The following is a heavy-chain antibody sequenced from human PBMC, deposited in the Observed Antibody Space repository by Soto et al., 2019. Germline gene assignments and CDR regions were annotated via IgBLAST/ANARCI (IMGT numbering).Heavy chain of an antibody. Sequence: GGSLRLSCAASGFTFSSYSMNWVRQAPGKGLEWVSSISSSSSYIYYADSVKGRFTISRDNAKNSLYLQMNSLRAEDTAVYYCARDLSIAANYGMDVWGQGTTVTVSS. CDR3: ARDLSIAANYGMDV. CDR1: GFTFSSYS. V-gene: IGHV3-21*01. J-gene: IGHJ6*02. CDR2: ISSSSSYI. D-gene: IGHD6-6*01.